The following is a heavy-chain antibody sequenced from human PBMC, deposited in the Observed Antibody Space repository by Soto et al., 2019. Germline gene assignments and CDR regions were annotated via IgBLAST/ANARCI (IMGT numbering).Heavy chain of an antibody. Sequence: SETLSLTCAVYGGSFSGYYWSWIRQPPGKGLEWIGYIYYSGSTNYNPSLKSRVTISVDTSKNQFSLKLSSVTAADTAVYYCARVPAQTRGLDYWGQGTLVTVS. V-gene: IGHV4-59*01. CDR2: IYYSGST. D-gene: IGHD3-10*01. CDR3: ARVPAQTRGLDY. CDR1: GGSFSGYY. J-gene: IGHJ4*02.